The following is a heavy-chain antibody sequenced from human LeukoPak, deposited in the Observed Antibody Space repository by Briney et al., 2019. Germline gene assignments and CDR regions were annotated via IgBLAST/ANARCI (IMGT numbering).Heavy chain of an antibody. CDR1: GFTFNDYS. Sequence: PGGSLRLSCAASGFTFNDYSMNWVRQAPGKGLEWISYISTTSTTVFYADSVKGRFTVSRDNDKNSLHLQVNSLRHEDTAIYYCARVRGGSYYYAMDVRGQGTAVTVSS. D-gene: IGHD3-16*01. V-gene: IGHV3-48*02. CDR3: ARVRGGSYYYAMDV. J-gene: IGHJ6*02. CDR2: ISTTSTTV.